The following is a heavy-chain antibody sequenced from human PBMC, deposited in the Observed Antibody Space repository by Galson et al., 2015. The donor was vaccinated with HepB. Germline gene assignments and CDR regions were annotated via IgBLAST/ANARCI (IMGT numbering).Heavy chain of an antibody. V-gene: IGHV1-3*01. J-gene: IGHJ4*02. CDR3: ARDIPNSGTYSGVWGGLDS. D-gene: IGHD1-26*01. Sequence: SVKVSCKASGYTFNTFAIHWVRQAPGQRLEWMGWINAVNGNTKYSEKFQGRVTITRDTSASTGYMELRNLRSEDTAVYYCARDIPNSGTYSGVWGGLDSWGQGTPITVSS. CDR1: GYTFNTFA. CDR2: INAVNGNT.